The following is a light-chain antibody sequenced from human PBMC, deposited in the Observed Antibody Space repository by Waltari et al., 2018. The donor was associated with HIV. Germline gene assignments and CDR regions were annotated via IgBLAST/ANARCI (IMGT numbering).Light chain of an antibody. CDR1: SSNIGAGYD. CDR2: GNN. V-gene: IGLV1-40*01. CDR3: QSYDSSLSGDVI. Sequence: QSVLTQPPSVSGAPGQGVTISCTGSSSNIGAGYDVHWYQQLPGTAPKLLIYGNNNRPSGVPDRFSGSKSGTSASLAITGLRAADEADYYCQSYDSSLSGDVIFGGGTTLTVL. J-gene: IGLJ2*01.